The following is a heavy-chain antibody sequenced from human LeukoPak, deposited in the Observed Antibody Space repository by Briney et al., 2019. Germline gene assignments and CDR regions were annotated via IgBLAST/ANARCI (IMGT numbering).Heavy chain of an antibody. V-gene: IGHV4-59*12. D-gene: IGHD3-10*01. CDR3: VRTARVFDY. Sequence: SETLSLTCSVSGASMTTTYWSWVRQPPGKGLEVIGYIFYTGDINHNPSLRSRVTLSLDTPKNQLSLELRSVTAADTAVYYCVRTARVFDYWGQGILVTVSS. J-gene: IGHJ4*02. CDR1: GASMTTTY. CDR2: IFYTGDI.